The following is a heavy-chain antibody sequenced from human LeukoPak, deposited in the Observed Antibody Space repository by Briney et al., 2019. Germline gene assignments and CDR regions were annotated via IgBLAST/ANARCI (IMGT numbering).Heavy chain of an antibody. J-gene: IGHJ4*02. D-gene: IGHD2/OR15-2a*01. Sequence: PGRAPRLSCAASGFTLSSYGMHWGRPAPGPGGEWVAFISYHGGSTYYADSVKGRFTLPRENSRNTLYLKKNNLRGWGKAFISYHGSSTYYADSVKGRFTISRDNSRNTLYLQINSLRGEDTAIYYCAKDQGTMAGTIVYWGQGTLVTVSS. V-gene: IGHV3-30*03. CDR1: GFTLSSYG. CDR3: HGSSTYYADSVKGRFTISRDNSRNTLYLQINSLRGEDTAIYYCAKDQGTMAGTIVY. CDR2: ISYHGGST.